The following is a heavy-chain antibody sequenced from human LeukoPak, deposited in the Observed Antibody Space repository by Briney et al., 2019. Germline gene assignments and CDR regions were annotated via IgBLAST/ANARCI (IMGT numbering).Heavy chain of an antibody. CDR1: GYTFTSYG. J-gene: IGHJ3*02. Sequence: ASVKVSCKASGYTFTSYGISWVRQAPGQGLEWMGWISTYSGSTNYAQKFQGRVTMTTDTSTSTAYMELSRLRSDDTAVYYCARGGWQWLARPSDAFDIWGQGTMVTVSS. CDR3: ARGGWQWLARPSDAFDI. CDR2: ISTYSGST. V-gene: IGHV1-18*01. D-gene: IGHD6-19*01.